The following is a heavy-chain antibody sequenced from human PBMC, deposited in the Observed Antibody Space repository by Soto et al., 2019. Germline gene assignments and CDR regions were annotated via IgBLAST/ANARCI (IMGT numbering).Heavy chain of an antibody. Sequence: ASVKVSCKASGYTFTSYGISWVRQAPGQGLEWMGWISAYNGNTNYAQKLQGRVTMTTDTSTSTAYMELRRLRSDDTAVYYCARDGRMVYAILPYYYYMDVWGKGTTVTVSS. CDR1: GYTFTSYG. CDR2: ISAYNGNT. D-gene: IGHD2-8*01. CDR3: ARDGRMVYAILPYYYYMDV. V-gene: IGHV1-18*01. J-gene: IGHJ6*03.